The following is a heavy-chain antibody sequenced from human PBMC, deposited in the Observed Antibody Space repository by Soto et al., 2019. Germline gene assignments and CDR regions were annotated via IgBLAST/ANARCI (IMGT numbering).Heavy chain of an antibody. J-gene: IGHJ4*02. D-gene: IGHD2-15*01. CDR3: ARQRRCSGGSCYELGGYFDF. CDR2: IYYSGST. CDR1: GGSISSSSYY. V-gene: IGHV4-39*01. Sequence: QLQLQESGPGLVKPSETLSLTCTVSGGSISSSSYYWGWIRQPPGKGLEWIGTIYYSGSTYYNPSLKSRVPISVDTPKNPFFLKLTSVTAADTAVYYCARQRRCSGGSCYELGGYFDFWGQGTLVTVSP.